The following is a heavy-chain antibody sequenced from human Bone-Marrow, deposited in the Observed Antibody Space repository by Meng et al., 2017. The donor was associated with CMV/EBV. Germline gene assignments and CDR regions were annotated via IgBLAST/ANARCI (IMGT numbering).Heavy chain of an antibody. CDR1: GGSVSSGSYY. Sequence: SETLSLTCTVSGGSVSSGSYYWSWIRQPPGKGLEWIGYIYYSGSTNYNPSLKSRVTISVDTSKNQFSLKLSSVTAADTAVYYCATSTTQLLWFGEFYNYYYGMDVWVQGTTVTVSS. D-gene: IGHD3-10*01. CDR2: IYYSGST. V-gene: IGHV4-61*01. J-gene: IGHJ6*02. CDR3: ATSTTQLLWFGEFYNYYYGMDV.